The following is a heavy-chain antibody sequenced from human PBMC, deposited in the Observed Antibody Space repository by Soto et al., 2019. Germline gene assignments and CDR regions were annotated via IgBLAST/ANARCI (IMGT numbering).Heavy chain of an antibody. CDR1: GGTFNTFA. CDR3: AREKELQRLGGNYYYAMDV. V-gene: IGHV1-69*12. CDR2: IIPIFRTP. J-gene: IGHJ6*02. Sequence: QVQLVQSGAEVKKPGSSVKVSCKASGGTFNTFAISWVRQAPGQGFEWLGGIIPIFRTPDYAQKFQDRVTITADESASTAYMELRSLRSDDTAVYYCAREKELQRLGGNYYYAMDVLGQGTTVTVSS. D-gene: IGHD1-26*01.